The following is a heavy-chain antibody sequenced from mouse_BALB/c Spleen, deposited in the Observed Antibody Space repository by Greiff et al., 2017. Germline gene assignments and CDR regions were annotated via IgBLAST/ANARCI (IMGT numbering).Heavy chain of an antibody. J-gene: IGHJ4*01. D-gene: IGHD2-1*01. CDR1: GYTFTDYA. Sequence: VKLQQSGAELVRPGVSVKISCKGSGYTFTDYAMHWVKQSHAKSLEWIGVISTYYGDASYNQKFKGKATMTVDKSSSTAYLELARLTSEDSAIYYGAGRDDNFYYAMDYWGQGTSVTVSS. V-gene: IGHV1S137*01. CDR3: AGRDDNFYYAMDY. CDR2: ISTYYGDA.